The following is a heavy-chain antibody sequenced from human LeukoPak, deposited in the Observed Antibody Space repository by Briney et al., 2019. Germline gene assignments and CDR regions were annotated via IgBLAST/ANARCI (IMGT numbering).Heavy chain of an antibody. CDR2: INHSGST. CDR3: AREKYCSGGSCLDY. CDR1: GESFSGYY. J-gene: IGHJ4*02. Sequence: PSETLSLTCAVYGESFSGYYWSWIRQPPGKGLEWIGEINHSGSTNYNPSLKGRVTISVETSKNQFSLKLSSVTAADTAVYCCAREKYCSGGSCLDYWGQGTLVTVSS. V-gene: IGHV4-34*01. D-gene: IGHD2-15*01.